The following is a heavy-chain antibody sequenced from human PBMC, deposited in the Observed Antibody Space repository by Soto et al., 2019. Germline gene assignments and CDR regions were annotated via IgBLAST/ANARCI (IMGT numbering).Heavy chain of an antibody. Sequence: ASVKVSCKASGGTFSSYAISWVRQAPGQGLEWMGWISAYNGNTNYAQKLQGRVTMTTDTSTSTAYMELRSLRSDDTAVYYCARVGEQYSSSWDNWFDPWGQGTLVTVSS. CDR3: ARVGEQYSSSWDNWFDP. CDR2: ISAYNGNT. D-gene: IGHD6-13*01. CDR1: GGTFSSYA. V-gene: IGHV1-18*01. J-gene: IGHJ5*02.